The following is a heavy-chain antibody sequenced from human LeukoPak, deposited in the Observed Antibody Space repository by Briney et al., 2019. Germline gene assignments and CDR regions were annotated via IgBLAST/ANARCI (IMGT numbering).Heavy chain of an antibody. CDR2: ISAYNGNT. D-gene: IGHD2-21*02. CDR1: GYTFTSYG. V-gene: IGHV1-18*01. J-gene: IGHJ6*02. CDR3: ARGMQVVTDYGMDV. Sequence: ASVKVSCKASGYTFTSYGISWVRQAPGQGREWMGWISAYNGNTNYAQKLQGRVTMTTDTSTSTAYMELRSLRSDDTAVYYCARGMQVVTDYGMDVWGQGTTVTVSS.